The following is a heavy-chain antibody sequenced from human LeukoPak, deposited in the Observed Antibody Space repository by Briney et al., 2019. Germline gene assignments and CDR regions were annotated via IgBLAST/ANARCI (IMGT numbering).Heavy chain of an antibody. CDR3: ARGGSYLSAFDI. Sequence: GGSLRLSCAASGFTVSSNYMSWVRQAPGKGLEWVSIIYSGGSTFYADSVKGRFTISRDNSKNTLYLQMDSLRAEDTAVYYCARGGSYLSAFDIWGQGTMVTVS. CDR2: IYSGGST. V-gene: IGHV3-53*01. CDR1: GFTVSSNY. D-gene: IGHD1-26*01. J-gene: IGHJ3*02.